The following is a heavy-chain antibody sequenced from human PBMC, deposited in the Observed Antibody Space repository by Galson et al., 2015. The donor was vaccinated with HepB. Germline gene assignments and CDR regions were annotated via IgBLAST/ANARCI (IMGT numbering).Heavy chain of an antibody. CDR2: IKQDGSEK. CDR1: GFTFSSYW. CDR3: ARDRVVVVAATPDDDWFDP. D-gene: IGHD2-15*01. J-gene: IGHJ5*02. Sequence: SLRLSCAASGFTFSSYWMSWVRQAPGKGLEWVANIKQDGSEKYYVDSVKGRFTISRDNAKNSLYLQMNSLRAEDTAVYYCARDRVVVVAATPDDDWFDPWGQGTLVTVSS. V-gene: IGHV3-7*01.